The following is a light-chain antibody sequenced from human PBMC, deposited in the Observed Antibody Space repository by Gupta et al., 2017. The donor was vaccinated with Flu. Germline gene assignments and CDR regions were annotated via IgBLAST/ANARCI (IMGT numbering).Light chain of an antibody. CDR2: KDT. Sequence: SYELTQPSSVSVSPGQTASITCSGDLLANKFARWFQQKPGQAPILVIYKDTERPSGIPERFSGSTSGTTVTLTIRGAQIEDEADYYCYSAADTAWVFGGGTKLTVL. CDR3: YSAADTAWV. J-gene: IGLJ3*02. V-gene: IGLV3-27*01. CDR1: LLANKF.